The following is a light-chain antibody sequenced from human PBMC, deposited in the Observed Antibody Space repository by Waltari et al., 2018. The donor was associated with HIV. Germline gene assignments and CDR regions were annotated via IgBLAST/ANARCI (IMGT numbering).Light chain of an antibody. Sequence: QSVLTQPPSVSGAPGQRVTISCTGSSSNIGAGYDVHWYQQLPGRAPKILIYGNRKRRAGCRYLFSGSKSGTPASRAITGLQTEEEAYYSCQSYHSSLGGWVFCGGTKLSAL. CDR3: QSYHSSLGGWV. CDR2: GNR. V-gene: IGLV1-40*01. CDR1: SSNIGAGYD. J-gene: IGLJ2*01.